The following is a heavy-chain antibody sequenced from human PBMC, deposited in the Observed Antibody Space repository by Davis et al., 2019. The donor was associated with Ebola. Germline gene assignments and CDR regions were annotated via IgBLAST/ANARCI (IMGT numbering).Heavy chain of an antibody. CDR3: ARERTIESRPDAY. CDR1: GGTFSSHA. J-gene: IGHJ4*02. V-gene: IGHV1-69*04. CDR2: IIPILGIV. Sequence: SVKVSCKASGGTFSSHAISWVRQAPGQGLEWMGRIIPILGIVNYAQKFQGRVTITADKTTSTAYMELSSLRSEDTAVFFCARERTIESRPDAYWGQGTPVIVSS. D-gene: IGHD6-6*01.